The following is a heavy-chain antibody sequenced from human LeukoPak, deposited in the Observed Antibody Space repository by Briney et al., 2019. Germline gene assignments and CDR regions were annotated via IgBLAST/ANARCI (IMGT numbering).Heavy chain of an antibody. V-gene: IGHV3-33*01. Sequence: GRSLRLSCAASGFTFSSYGMHWVRQAPGKGLEWVAVIWYDGSNNYYADSVKGRFTISRDNSKNTLYLQMNSLRAEDTAVYYCARDGVYCSSTSCYLDYWGQGTLVTVSS. CDR1: GFTFSSYG. D-gene: IGHD2-2*01. CDR3: ARDGVYCSSTSCYLDY. CDR2: IWYDGSNN. J-gene: IGHJ4*02.